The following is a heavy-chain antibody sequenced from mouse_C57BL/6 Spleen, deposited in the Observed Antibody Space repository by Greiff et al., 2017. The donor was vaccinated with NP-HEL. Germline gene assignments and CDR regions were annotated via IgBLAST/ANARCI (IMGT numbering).Heavy chain of an antibody. D-gene: IGHD4-1*01. CDR3: ARSLTGQRDY. Sequence: QVQLQQPGAELVRPGTSVKLSCKASGYTFTSYWMHWVKQRPGQGLEWIGVIDPSDSYTNYNQKFKGKATLTVDTSSSTAYMQLSSLTSEDSAVYYCARSLTGQRDYWGQGTTLTVSS. J-gene: IGHJ2*01. V-gene: IGHV1-59*01. CDR2: IDPSDSYT. CDR1: GYTFTSYW.